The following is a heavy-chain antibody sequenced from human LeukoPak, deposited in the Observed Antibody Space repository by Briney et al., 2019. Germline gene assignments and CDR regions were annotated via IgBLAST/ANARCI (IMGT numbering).Heavy chain of an antibody. J-gene: IGHJ4*02. CDR2: INHSGST. CDR3: ARGYSYGPPDIRNFDY. D-gene: IGHD5-18*01. CDR1: GGSFSGYY. Sequence: PSETLSLTCAVYGGSFSGYYWSWIRQPPGKGLEWIGEINHSGSTNYNPSLKSRVTISVDTSKNQFSLKLSSVTAADTAVYYCARGYSYGPPDIRNFDYWGQGTLVTVSS. V-gene: IGHV4-34*01.